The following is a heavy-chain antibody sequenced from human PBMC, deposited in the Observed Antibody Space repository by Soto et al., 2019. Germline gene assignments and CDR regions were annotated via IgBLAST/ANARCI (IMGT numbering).Heavy chain of an antibody. CDR3: ARYVVVPAAALYYFDY. CDR2: ISSSSSYI. J-gene: IGHJ4*02. D-gene: IGHD2-2*01. CDR1: GFTFSSYS. V-gene: IGHV3-21*01. Sequence: EVQLVESGGGLVKPGGSLRLSCEASGFTFSSYSMNWVRQAPGKGLEWVSSISSSSSYIYYADSVKGRFTISRDNAKNSLYLQMNSLRAEDTAVYYCARYVVVPAAALYYFDYWGQGTLVTVSS.